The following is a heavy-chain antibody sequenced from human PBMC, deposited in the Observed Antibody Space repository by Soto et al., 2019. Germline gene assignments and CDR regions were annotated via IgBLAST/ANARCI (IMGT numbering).Heavy chain of an antibody. D-gene: IGHD3-3*01. J-gene: IGHJ4*02. V-gene: IGHV4-61*01. CDR2: IYHSGST. Sequence: SETLSLTCTVSGGSVSSGSYYWSWIRQAPGKGLEWIGFIYHSGSTNYNPSLKSRLTISVDTFKNQFSLKLTSVTAADTAVYFCARDFAYFDSWGQGTLVTVSS. CDR1: GGSVSSGSYY. CDR3: ARDFAYFDS.